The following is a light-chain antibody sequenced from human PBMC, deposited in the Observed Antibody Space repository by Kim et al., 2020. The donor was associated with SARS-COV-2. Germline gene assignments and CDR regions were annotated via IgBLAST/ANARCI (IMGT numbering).Light chain of an antibody. V-gene: IGLV2-14*04. CDR3: SSYARSSSYV. Sequence: GQCDTNSCAETSREVGAYKYVSWDQQHPGKTPERMIFDISQRPSGISNRCSGSKSGNTASLTISGLQAEDEADYYCSSYARSSSYVFGTGTKVTVL. J-gene: IGLJ1*01. CDR1: SREVGAYKY. CDR2: DIS.